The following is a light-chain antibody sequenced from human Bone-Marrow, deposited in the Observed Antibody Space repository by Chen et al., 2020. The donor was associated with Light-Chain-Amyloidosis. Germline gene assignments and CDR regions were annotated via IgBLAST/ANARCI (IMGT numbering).Light chain of an antibody. Sequence: EIVLTQSPDTLSLSPGERATLSCRASQNIDWGYLNWYQQKLGQAPRLLIYGASSRANGVPYRFSGSGSGTDFTLTISRLEPEDFAVYYCQQFGTSRWTFGRGTKVEIK. V-gene: IGKV3-20*01. CDR1: QNIDWGY. CDR2: GAS. CDR3: QQFGTSRWT. J-gene: IGKJ1*01.